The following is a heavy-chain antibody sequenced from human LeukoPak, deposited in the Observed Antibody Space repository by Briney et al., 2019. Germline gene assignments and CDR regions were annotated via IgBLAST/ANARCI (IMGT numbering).Heavy chain of an antibody. CDR1: GYTFTSYG. V-gene: IGHV1-2*02. Sequence: GASVKVSCKASGYTFTSYGISWVRQAPGQGLEWMGWINPNSGGTNYAQKFQGRVTMTRDTSISTAYMELSRLRSDDTAVYYCARVFRPRGGSGIDYWGQGTLVTVSS. CDR2: INPNSGGT. J-gene: IGHJ4*02. CDR3: ARVFRPRGGSGIDY. D-gene: IGHD3-10*01.